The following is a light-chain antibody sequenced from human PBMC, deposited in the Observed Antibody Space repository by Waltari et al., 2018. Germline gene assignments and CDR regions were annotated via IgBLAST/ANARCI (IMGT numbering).Light chain of an antibody. J-gene: IGLJ3*02. V-gene: IGLV8-61*01. Sequence: QTVVTQEPSFSVSPGGTVTLTCGLRSGSVSTSYYPSWYQQTPGQAPRTLIYSTNTRSSGVPDRFSGSILGDKAALTITGAQADDESAYYCVLYMGSGISVFGGGTKLTVL. CDR3: VLYMGSGISV. CDR2: STN. CDR1: SGSVSTSYY.